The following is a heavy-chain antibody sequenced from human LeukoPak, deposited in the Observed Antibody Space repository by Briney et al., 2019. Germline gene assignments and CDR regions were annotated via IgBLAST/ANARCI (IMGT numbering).Heavy chain of an antibody. V-gene: IGHV1-18*01. J-gene: IGHJ5*02. Sequence: AASVKVSCKASGYTFTSYGISWVWQAPGQGLEWMGWISAYNGNTNYAQKLQGRVTMTTDTSTSTAYMELRSLRSDDTAVYYCAIENYYDSSGYYRWGQGTLVTVSS. CDR2: ISAYNGNT. CDR3: AIENYYDSSGYYR. CDR1: GYTFTSYG. D-gene: IGHD3-22*01.